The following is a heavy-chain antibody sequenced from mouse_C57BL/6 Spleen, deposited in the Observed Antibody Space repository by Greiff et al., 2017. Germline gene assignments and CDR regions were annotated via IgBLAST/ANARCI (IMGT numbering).Heavy chain of an antibody. CDR1: GFTFSSYT. D-gene: IGHD2-4*01. J-gene: IGHJ3*01. CDR3: ARQGYDYDEGWFAY. Sequence: DVHLVESGGGLVKPGGSLKLSCAASGFTFSSYTMSWVRQTPEKRLEWVATISGGGGNTYYPDSVKGRFTISRDNAKNTLYLQMSSLRSEDTALYYCARQGYDYDEGWFAYWGQGTLVTVSA. CDR2: ISGGGGNT. V-gene: IGHV5-9*01.